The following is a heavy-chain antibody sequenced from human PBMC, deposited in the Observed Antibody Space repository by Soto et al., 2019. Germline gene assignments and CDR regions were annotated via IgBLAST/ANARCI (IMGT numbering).Heavy chain of an antibody. CDR1: GDSISNFY. D-gene: IGHD2-8*01. CDR2: ISARGTT. V-gene: IGHV4-4*07. J-gene: IGHJ2*01. Sequence: QVQLQESGPGLVKPSETLSLICTVSGDSISNFYWSWIRQPTGKGLELLGRISARGTTNYNPSLLSRVAMSLDTSKNQFSLRLTSLSAADTAVYFCARGMGRYFDLWGRGTLVTVFS. CDR3: ARGMGRYFDL.